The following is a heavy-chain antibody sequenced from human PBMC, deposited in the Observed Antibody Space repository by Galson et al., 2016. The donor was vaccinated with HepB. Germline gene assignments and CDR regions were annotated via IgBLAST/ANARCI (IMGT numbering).Heavy chain of an antibody. J-gene: IGHJ4*02. D-gene: IGHD5-24*01. CDR1: GLTFSSYT. Sequence: SLRLSCAASGLTFSSYTLRWVRQAPGKGPEWVSLISSTSEFLFYADSVTGRFTISRDNAKNSVYLQMNRLRAEDTAVYYCAILWGDGYNSLDHWGQGTLVTVSS. V-gene: IGHV3-21*01. CDR2: ISSTSEFL. CDR3: AILWGDGYNSLDH.